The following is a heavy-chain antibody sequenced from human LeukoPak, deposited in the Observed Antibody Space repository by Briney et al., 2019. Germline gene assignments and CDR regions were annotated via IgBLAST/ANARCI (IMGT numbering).Heavy chain of an antibody. Sequence: GGSLRLSCAASGFTFSSYGMHWVRQAPGKGLEWVAVIWYDGSNKYYADSVKGRFTISRDNSKNTLYLQMNSLRAEDTAVYHCARDGSRDYYYYGMDVWGQGTTVTVSS. D-gene: IGHD1-1*01. CDR1: GFTFSSYG. CDR2: IWYDGSNK. CDR3: ARDGSRDYYYYGMDV. J-gene: IGHJ6*02. V-gene: IGHV3-33*01.